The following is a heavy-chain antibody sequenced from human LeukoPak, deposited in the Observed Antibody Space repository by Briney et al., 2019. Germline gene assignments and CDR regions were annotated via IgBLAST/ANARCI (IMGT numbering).Heavy chain of an antibody. Sequence: GRSLRLSCAASGFTFSSYGMHWVRQAPGKGLEWVAVVSYDGSNKYYADFVKGRFTISRDNSKNTLYLQMNSLRAEDTAVYYCAKEDRLDLQYFFDYWGQGTLVTASS. CDR1: GFTFSSYG. V-gene: IGHV3-30*18. D-gene: IGHD1-1*01. CDR2: VSYDGSNK. J-gene: IGHJ4*02. CDR3: AKEDRLDLQYFFDY.